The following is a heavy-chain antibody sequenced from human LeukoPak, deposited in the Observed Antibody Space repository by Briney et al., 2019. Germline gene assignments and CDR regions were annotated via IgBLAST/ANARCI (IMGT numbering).Heavy chain of an antibody. CDR2: IYHSGST. J-gene: IGHJ4*02. CDR1: GGSISSGGYA. CDR3: ARGPMYYDFWSGYHAFDY. V-gene: IGHV4-30-2*01. D-gene: IGHD3-3*01. Sequence: SETLSLTCAVSGGSISSGGYAWGWIRQPRGKGLEWIGYIYHSGSTYYNRSRKRRITIAVDRAKNEFSLKLSSVTAADTAVYYCARGPMYYDFWSGYHAFDYWGQGTLVTVSS.